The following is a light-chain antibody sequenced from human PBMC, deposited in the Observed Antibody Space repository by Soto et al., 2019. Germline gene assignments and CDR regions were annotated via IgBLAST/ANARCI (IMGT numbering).Light chain of an antibody. CDR3: QQYGSSPRT. J-gene: IGKJ1*01. Sequence: EFGLRLSPGTLSWSEEERATLSCRARQSVSSSYLAWYQQKPGQAPRLLIYGASSRATGIPDRFSGSGSGTDFTLTISRLEPEDFAVYYCQQYGSSPRTFGQGT. CDR1: QSVSSSY. CDR2: GAS. V-gene: IGKV3-20*01.